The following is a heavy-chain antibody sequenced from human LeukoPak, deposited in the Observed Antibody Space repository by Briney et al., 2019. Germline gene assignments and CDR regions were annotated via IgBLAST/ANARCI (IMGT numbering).Heavy chain of an antibody. CDR2: ISGSGGST. CDR3: AKDRPDRIHNGDYHFEY. J-gene: IGHJ4*02. V-gene: IGHV3-23*01. CDR1: GFTFSSYG. Sequence: GGSLRLSCAASGFTFSSYGMSWARRAPGKGLEWVSTISGSGGSTYYADSVKGRFTISRDNSKNTLFLQMNGLRAGDTALYHCAKDRPDRIHNGDYHFEYWGQGTLVTVSS. D-gene: IGHD4-17*01.